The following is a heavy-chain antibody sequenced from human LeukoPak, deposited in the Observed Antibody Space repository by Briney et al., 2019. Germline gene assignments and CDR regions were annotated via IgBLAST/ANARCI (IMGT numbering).Heavy chain of an antibody. V-gene: IGHV4-59*12. CDR1: GGSISSYY. D-gene: IGHD4-17*01. CDR3: ARGPDYGDYSYYFDY. CDR2: IYYSGST. Sequence: SETLSLTCTVSGGSISSYYWSWIRQPPGKGLEWIGYIYYSGSTNYNPSLKSRVTISVDTSKNQFSLKLSSVTAADTAVYYCARGPDYGDYSYYFDYWGQGTLVTVSS. J-gene: IGHJ4*02.